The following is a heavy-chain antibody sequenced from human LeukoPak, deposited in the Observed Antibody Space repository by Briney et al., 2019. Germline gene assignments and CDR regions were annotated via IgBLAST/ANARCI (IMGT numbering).Heavy chain of an antibody. CDR3: ARDYGGSSHFDY. CDR1: GFTFSSYE. D-gene: IGHD4-23*01. V-gene: IGHV3-48*03. J-gene: IGHJ4*02. Sequence: HPGGSLRLSCAASGFTFSSYEMHWVRQAPGKGLEWVSYISSSGSTIYYADSVKGRFTISRDNAKNSLYLQMNSLRAEDTAVYYCARDYGGSSHFDYWGQGTLVTVSS. CDR2: ISSSGSTI.